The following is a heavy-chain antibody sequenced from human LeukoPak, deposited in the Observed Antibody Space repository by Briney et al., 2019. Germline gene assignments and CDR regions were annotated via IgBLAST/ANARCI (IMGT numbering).Heavy chain of an antibody. CDR1: DGSISYYY. D-gene: IGHD4-23*01. CDR3: ARWHMNSQDV. Sequence: PSETLSLTCTVSDGSISYYYWSWIRQPAGKGLEWIGRIYVGGSTNYSPSLKSRVSMSLDKSKNQLSLKLISVSTADTAVYYCARWHMNSQDVWGRGTAVTVS. CDR2: IYVGGST. V-gene: IGHV4-4*07. J-gene: IGHJ6*02.